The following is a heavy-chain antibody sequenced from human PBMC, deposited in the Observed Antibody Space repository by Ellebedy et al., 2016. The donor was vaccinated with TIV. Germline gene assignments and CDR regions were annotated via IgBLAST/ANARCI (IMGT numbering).Heavy chain of an antibody. J-gene: IGHJ4*02. Sequence: ASVKVSXXVSGYTLTELSMYWVRQAPGKGLEWMGGFDPEDGETIYAQKFQGRVTMTEDTSTDTAYMELSSLRSEDTAVYYCATKGVLFDWFNWGQGTLVTVSS. CDR3: ATKGVLFDWFN. CDR1: GYTLTELS. D-gene: IGHD3-9*01. V-gene: IGHV1-24*01. CDR2: FDPEDGET.